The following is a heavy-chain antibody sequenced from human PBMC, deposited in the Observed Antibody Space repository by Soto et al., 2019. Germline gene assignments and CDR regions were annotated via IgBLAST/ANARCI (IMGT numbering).Heavy chain of an antibody. J-gene: IGHJ4*02. CDR3: AAGRFFTAMAPVFDY. CDR1: GFTFTSSA. V-gene: IGHV1-58*01. CDR2: IVVGSGDT. Sequence: SVKVSCKASGFTFTSSAVQWVRQARGQRLEWIGWIVVGSGDTNYAQKFQERVTITRDMSTSTAYMELSSLRSEDTAVYYCAAGRFFTAMAPVFDYWGQGTLVTVSS. D-gene: IGHD5-18*01.